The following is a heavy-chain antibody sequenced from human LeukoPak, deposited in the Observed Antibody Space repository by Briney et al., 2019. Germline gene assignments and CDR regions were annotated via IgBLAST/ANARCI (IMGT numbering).Heavy chain of an antibody. Sequence: PSETLSLTCTVSGGSISSYYWSWIRQPAGKGLEWTGRIQTSGNTNYNPSLKSRVTMSVDTSKNQFSLKLSSVTAADTAVYYCARTRSLVRGVFDYWGQGTLVTVSS. CDR2: IQTSGNT. D-gene: IGHD3-10*01. V-gene: IGHV4-4*07. J-gene: IGHJ4*02. CDR3: ARTRSLVRGVFDY. CDR1: GGSISSYY.